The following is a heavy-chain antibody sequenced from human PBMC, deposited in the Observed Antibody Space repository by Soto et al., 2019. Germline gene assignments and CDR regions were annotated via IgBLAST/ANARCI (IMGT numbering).Heavy chain of an antibody. CDR2: IVVGSGNT. CDR1: GFTFTSSA. V-gene: IGHV1-58*01. D-gene: IGHD3-22*01. Sequence: RASVKVSCKASGFTFTSSAVQWVRQARGQRLEWIGWIVVGSGNTNYAQKFQERVTITRDMSTSTAYMELSSLRSEDTAVYYCAAWGYYHDSSGYDNFDYWGQGTLVTVCS. J-gene: IGHJ4*02. CDR3: AAWGYYHDSSGYDNFDY.